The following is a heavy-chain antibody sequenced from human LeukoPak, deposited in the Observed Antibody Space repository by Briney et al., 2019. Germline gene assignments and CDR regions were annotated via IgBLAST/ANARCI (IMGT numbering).Heavy chain of an antibody. Sequence: GGSLRLSCAASGFTVSSNYMSWVRQAPGKGLEWVSSISSSSSYIYYADSVKGRFTISRDNAKNSLYLQTNSLRAEDTAVYYCARRESVVVVAASFDYWGQGTLVTVSS. J-gene: IGHJ4*02. CDR1: GFTVSSNY. CDR3: ARRESVVVVAASFDY. V-gene: IGHV3-21*01. D-gene: IGHD2-15*01. CDR2: ISSSSSYI.